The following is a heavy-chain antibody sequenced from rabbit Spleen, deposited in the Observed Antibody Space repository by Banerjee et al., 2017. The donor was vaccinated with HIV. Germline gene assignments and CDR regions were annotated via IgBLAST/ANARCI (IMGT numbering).Heavy chain of an antibody. CDR2: TEPIFGTT. J-gene: IGHJ3*01. D-gene: IGHD4-1*01. V-gene: IGHV1S7*01. Sequence: QSLEESGGGLVQPGGSLTLSRKASGFDFSSYYMTWVRQAPGKGLEWIGLTEPIFGTTYYANWVNGRFTISSHNAQNTLYLQLKSLTAADTATYFCARDLDGVIGWNFGWWGQGTLVTVS. CDR1: GFDFSSYY. CDR3: ARDLDGVIGWNFGW.